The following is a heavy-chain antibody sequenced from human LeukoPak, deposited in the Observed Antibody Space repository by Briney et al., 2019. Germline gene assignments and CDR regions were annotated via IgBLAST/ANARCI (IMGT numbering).Heavy chain of an antibody. CDR3: ARERNDFWSGYPFDY. D-gene: IGHD3-3*01. Sequence: SETLSLTCTVSGGSISSSSYYWGWIRQPPGKGLEWIGSIYYSGSTYYNPSLKSRVTISVDTSKNQFSLKLSSVTAADTAVYYCARERNDFWSGYPFDYWGQGTLVTVSS. V-gene: IGHV4-39*07. CDR2: IYYSGST. CDR1: GGSISSSSYY. J-gene: IGHJ4*02.